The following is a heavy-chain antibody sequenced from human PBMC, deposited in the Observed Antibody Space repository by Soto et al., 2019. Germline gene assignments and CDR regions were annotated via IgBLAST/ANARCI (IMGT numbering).Heavy chain of an antibody. J-gene: IGHJ6*02. V-gene: IGHV3-30-3*01. CDR2: ISYDGSNK. CDR1: GFTFSSYA. CDR3: AIFRGGGGSNSYYYGMDV. D-gene: IGHD2-15*01. Sequence: QVQLVESGGGVVQPGRSLRLSCAASGFTFSSYAMHWVRQAPGKGLEWVAVISYDGSNKYYADSVKGRFTISRDNSKKPHYLQMNSLRAEDTAVYYCAIFRGGGGSNSYYYGMDVWGQGTTVTVSS.